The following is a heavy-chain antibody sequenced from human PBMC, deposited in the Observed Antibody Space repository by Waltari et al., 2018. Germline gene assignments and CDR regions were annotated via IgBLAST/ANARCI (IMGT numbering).Heavy chain of an antibody. CDR2: IYYSGST. J-gene: IGHJ4*02. Sequence: QLQLQESGPGLVKPSETLSLTCTVSGGSISSSSYYWGWIRTPPGTGLEWSGSIYYSGSTYYNPSLKSRVTIAVDTSKNQCSLKLSSVTAADTAVYYCARRAYEQQLFHLFDYWGQGTLVTVSS. D-gene: IGHD6-13*01. V-gene: IGHV4-39*01. CDR1: GGSISSSSYY. CDR3: ARRAYEQQLFHLFDY.